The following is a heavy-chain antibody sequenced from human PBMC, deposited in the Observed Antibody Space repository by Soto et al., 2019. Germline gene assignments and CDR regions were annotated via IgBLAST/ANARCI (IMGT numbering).Heavy chain of an antibody. D-gene: IGHD2-2*02. J-gene: IGHJ4*02. CDR2: IYPSDSDT. CDR1: GYTFASQL. CDR3: AIDHFPDDTSWYMIDY. Sequence: PGESLKISCNVSGYTFASQLLGWVRQIPGEGLEWMGLIYPSDSDTRYSPSFQGHVTISADKSISAAYLEWSRLKASDTAIYYCAIDHFPDDTSWYMIDYWGRGTLVTVSS. V-gene: IGHV5-51*01.